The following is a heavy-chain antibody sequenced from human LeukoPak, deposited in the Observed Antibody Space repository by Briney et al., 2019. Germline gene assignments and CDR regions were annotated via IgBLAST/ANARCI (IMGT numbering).Heavy chain of an antibody. CDR2: FYPGDFDT. CDR1: GKTFPSFL. V-gene: IGHV5-51*01. CDR3: ARHGLSDDFVWGSYRSQPDY. D-gene: IGHD3-16*02. Sequence: GDPLRIPCKGFGKTFPSFLIGWGGRMPGKGLGGMGVFYPGDFDTRYSSSFQGQVTISADKSISTAYLQWRRLKASGTAMYYCARHGLSDDFVWGSYRSQPDYWGQGTLVTVSS. J-gene: IGHJ4*02.